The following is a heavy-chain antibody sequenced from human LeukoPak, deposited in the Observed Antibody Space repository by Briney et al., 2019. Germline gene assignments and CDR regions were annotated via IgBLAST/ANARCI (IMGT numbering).Heavy chain of an antibody. J-gene: IGHJ4*02. D-gene: IGHD2-21*01. CDR3: ARSSSVTIPGYYFDY. CDR1: GYTFTSCG. V-gene: IGHV1-18*01. CDR2: TSAYNGNT. Sequence: ASVKVSCKASGYTFTSCGISWVRQAPGQGLEWMGWTSAYNGNTNYAQKLQGRVTMTTDTSTSTAYMELRSLRSDDTAVYYCARSSSVTIPGYYFDYWGQGTLVTVSS.